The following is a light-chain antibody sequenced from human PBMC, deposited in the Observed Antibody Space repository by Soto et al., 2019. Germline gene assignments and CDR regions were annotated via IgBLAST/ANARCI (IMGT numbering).Light chain of an antibody. CDR1: SSDVGSYNL. CDR3: CSYAGSSTPVV. V-gene: IGLV2-23*01. CDR2: EGS. Sequence: QSALTQPASVSGSPGQSITISCTGTSSDVGSYNLVSWYQQHPGKAPKLMIYEGSKRPSGVSNRVSGSQSGNTASLTISGLQAEDEADYYCCSYAGSSTPVVFGGGTKLTVL. J-gene: IGLJ2*01.